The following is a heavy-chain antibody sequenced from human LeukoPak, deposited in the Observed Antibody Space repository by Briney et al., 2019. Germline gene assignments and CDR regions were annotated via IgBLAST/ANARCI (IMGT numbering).Heavy chain of an antibody. V-gene: IGHV4-4*07. CDR2: IHTSGSA. CDR3: ARDIVYLIDEDYG. J-gene: IGHJ4*02. CDR1: GSSFNTYY. Sequence: SETLSLTCSVSGSSFNTYYWSWIRQPAGKALEWIGRIHTSGSADYSPSLQSRVTISVDMAKKEFSLKLTSVTAADTAVYYCARDIVYLIDEDYGWGQGILVTVSS. D-gene: IGHD4-17*01.